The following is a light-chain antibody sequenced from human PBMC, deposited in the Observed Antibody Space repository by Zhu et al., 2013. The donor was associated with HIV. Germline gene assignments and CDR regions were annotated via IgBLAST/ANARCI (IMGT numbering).Light chain of an antibody. Sequence: DTVMTQSPLSLPVTPGEPASISCSSSQSLLHSDGRNYLNWYLQKSGQSPQLLIYLGSNRASGVPDRFSGSGSGSDFTLKISRVEAEDVGIYYCMQALQSPLTFGGGTRVEIK. CDR3: MQALQSPLT. CDR2: LGS. CDR1: QSLLHSDGRNY. J-gene: IGKJ4*01. V-gene: IGKV2-28*01.